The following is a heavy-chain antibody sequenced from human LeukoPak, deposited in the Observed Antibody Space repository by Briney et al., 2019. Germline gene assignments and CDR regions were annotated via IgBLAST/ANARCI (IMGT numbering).Heavy chain of an antibody. CDR3: ARPKAGYCTNGVCYTEYYFDY. J-gene: IGHJ4*02. Sequence: GGSLRLSCAASGFTFSSYWMSCVRQAPGKGLEWVANIKQDGSEKYYVDSVKGRFTISRDNAKNSLYLQMNSLRAEDTAVYYCARPKAGYCTNGVCYTEYYFDYWGQGTLVTVSS. CDR1: GFTFSSYW. V-gene: IGHV3-7*01. CDR2: IKQDGSEK. D-gene: IGHD2-8*01.